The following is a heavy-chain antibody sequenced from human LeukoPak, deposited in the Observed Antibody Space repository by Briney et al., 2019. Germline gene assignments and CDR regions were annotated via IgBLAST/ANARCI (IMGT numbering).Heavy chain of an antibody. J-gene: IGHJ6*02. CDR3: ARRSDYYGSGKYGLDV. CDR2: IYPDDSDT. Sequence: GESLKISCRGSGYIFTDYWVAWVRQMPGKGLEWMGIIYPDDSDTRYSPSFQGHVTFSADKSINTAYVQWSSLKASDTAMYYCARRSDYYGSGKYGLDVWGQGTTVTVPS. V-gene: IGHV5-51*01. CDR1: GYIFTDYW. D-gene: IGHD3-10*01.